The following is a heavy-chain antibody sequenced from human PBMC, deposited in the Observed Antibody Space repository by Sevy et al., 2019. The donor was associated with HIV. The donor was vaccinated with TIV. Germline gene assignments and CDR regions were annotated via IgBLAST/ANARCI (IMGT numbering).Heavy chain of an antibody. V-gene: IGHV3-23*01. J-gene: IGHJ6*02. CDR2: ISGSGGST. Sequence: GGSLRLSCAASRFTFSSYAMSWVRQAPGKGLEWVSAISGSGGSTYYADSVKGRFTISRDNSKNTLYLQMNSLRAEDTAVYYCARSKDYSNFLYYYYGMDVWGQGTTVTVSS. CDR3: ARSKDYSNFLYYYYGMDV. D-gene: IGHD4-4*01. CDR1: RFTFSSYA.